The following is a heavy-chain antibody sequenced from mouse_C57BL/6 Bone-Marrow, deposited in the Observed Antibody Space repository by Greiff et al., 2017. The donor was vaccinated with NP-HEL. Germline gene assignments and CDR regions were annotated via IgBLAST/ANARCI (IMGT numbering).Heavy chain of an antibody. CDR2: ISDGGSYT. D-gene: IGHD2-1*01. V-gene: IGHV5-4*03. J-gene: IGHJ3*01. Sequence: EVKVVESGGGLVKPGGSLKLSCAASGFTFSSYAMSWVRQTPEKRLEWVATISDGGSYTYYPDNVKGRFTISRDNAKNNLYLQMSHLKSEDTAMYYCASNYPYWGQGTLVTVSA. CDR1: GFTFSSYA. CDR3: ASNYPY.